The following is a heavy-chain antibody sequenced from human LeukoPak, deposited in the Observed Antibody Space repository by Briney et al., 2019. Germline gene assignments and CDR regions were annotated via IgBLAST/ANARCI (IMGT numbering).Heavy chain of an antibody. CDR1: GGTFSSYT. V-gene: IGHV1-69*04. CDR3: ARDPRPFGYSYGIDY. J-gene: IGHJ4*02. CDR2: IIPILGIA. Sequence: SVKVSCKASGGTFSSYTISWVRQAPGQGLEWMGRIIPILGIANYAQKFQGRVTITADKSTSTAYMELSSLRSEDTAVYYCARDPRPFGYSYGIDYWGQGTLVTVSS. D-gene: IGHD5-18*01.